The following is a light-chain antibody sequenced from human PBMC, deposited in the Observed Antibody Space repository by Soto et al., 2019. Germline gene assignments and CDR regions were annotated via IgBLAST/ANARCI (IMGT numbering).Light chain of an antibody. CDR1: SSDVGGYNY. Sequence: QSVLTQPPSASGSPGQSGTISCTGTSSDVGGYNYVSWYQQHPGKAPKLMIYEVTKRPSGVPDRFSGSKSGNTASLTVSGLQAEDEADYDCSSYAGSSNYVVFGGGTKLPV. CDR3: SSYAGSSNYVV. CDR2: EVT. J-gene: IGLJ2*01. V-gene: IGLV2-8*01.